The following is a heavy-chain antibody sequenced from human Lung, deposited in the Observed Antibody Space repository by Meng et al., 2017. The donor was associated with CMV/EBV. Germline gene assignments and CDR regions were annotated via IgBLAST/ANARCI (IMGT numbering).Heavy chain of an antibody. CDR3: ARDRSVYYDTWRDDAFDI. Sequence: GSXSLXXAVSGLSLSSYEMNWVRQAPGKGLEWVSYISSSGSTIYYADSVKGRFTISRDTAKNSLYLQMNSLRAEDTAVYYCARDRSVYYDTWRDDAFDIWGQGTMVXVSS. V-gene: IGHV3-48*03. CDR1: GLSLSSYE. D-gene: IGHD3-22*01. J-gene: IGHJ3*02. CDR2: ISSSGSTI.